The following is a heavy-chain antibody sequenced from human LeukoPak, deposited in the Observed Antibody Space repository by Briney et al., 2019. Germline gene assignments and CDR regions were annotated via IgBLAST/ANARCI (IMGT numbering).Heavy chain of an antibody. CDR3: ASDQRGTVTNYFDY. V-gene: IGHV1-69*06. D-gene: IGHD4-17*01. CDR2: IIPIFGTA. CDR1: GGTFSSYA. Sequence: SVKVSCKASGGTFSSYAISWVRQAPGQGLEWMGGIIPIFGTANYAQKFQGRVTITADKSTSTAYMELSSLRSEDTAVYYCASDQRGTVTNYFDYWGQGTLVTVSS. J-gene: IGHJ4*02.